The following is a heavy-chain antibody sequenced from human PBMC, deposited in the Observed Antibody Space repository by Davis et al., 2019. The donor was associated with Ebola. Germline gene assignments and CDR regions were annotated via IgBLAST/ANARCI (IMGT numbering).Heavy chain of an antibody. J-gene: IGHJ4*02. CDR3: ARDTGDSGSYNY. D-gene: IGHD1-26*01. CDR2: MNPNSGNT. Sequence: APVKVSCKASGYTFTSYDINWVRQATGQGLEWMGWMNPNSGNTGYAQKFQGRVTITRNTSISTAYMELRSLRSDDTAVYYCARDTGDSGSYNYWGQGTLVTVSS. V-gene: IGHV1-8*03. CDR1: GYTFTSYD.